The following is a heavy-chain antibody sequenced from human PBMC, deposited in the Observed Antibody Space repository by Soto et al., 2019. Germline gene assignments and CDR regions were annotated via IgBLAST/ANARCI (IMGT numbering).Heavy chain of an antibody. D-gene: IGHD3-22*01. CDR3: VRGDGDYYDGNGYLGRH. CDR2: IKNDGSGT. J-gene: IGHJ4*02. CDR1: GVTFSSYW. V-gene: IGHV3-74*01. Sequence: EVQLVESGGGLVQPGGSLRLSCAASGVTFSSYWMHWVRQVPGKGPVWVSRIKNDGSGTYYADSVKGRLTMSRDNAKNTVYLQMNSLRAEDTAVYYCVRGDGDYYDGNGYLGRHWGQGTLVTVSS.